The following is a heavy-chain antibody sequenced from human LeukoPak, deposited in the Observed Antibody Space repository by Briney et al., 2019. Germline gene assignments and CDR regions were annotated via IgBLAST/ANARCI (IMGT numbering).Heavy chain of an antibody. D-gene: IGHD5-12*01. CDR3: ARSGRRYSGYDGYMDV. V-gene: IGHV1-46*01. Sequence: ASVKVSCKASGYTFTSYYMHWVRQAPGQGLEWMGIINPSGGSTSYAQKFQGRVTMTRDMSTSTVYMELSSLRSEDTAVYYCARSGRRYSGYDGYMDVWGKGTTVTVSS. CDR2: INPSGGST. CDR1: GYTFTSYY. J-gene: IGHJ6*03.